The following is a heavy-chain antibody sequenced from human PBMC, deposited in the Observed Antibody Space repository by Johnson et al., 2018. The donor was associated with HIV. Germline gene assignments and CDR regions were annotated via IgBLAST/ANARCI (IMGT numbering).Heavy chain of an antibody. Sequence: VQLVESGGGLVQPGGSLRLSCAASGFTFSSYSMNWVRQAPGKGLEWVSYISSSGSTIYYADSVKGRFTISRENAKNSLYLQMSSLRAEDTAVYYCASRTGWDAFDIWGQGTMVTVSS. CDR3: ASRTGWDAFDI. D-gene: IGHD7-27*01. CDR2: ISSSGSTI. J-gene: IGHJ3*02. CDR1: GFTFSSYS. V-gene: IGHV3-48*01.